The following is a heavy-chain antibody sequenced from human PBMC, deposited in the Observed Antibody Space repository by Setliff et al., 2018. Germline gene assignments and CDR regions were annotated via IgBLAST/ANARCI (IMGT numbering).Heavy chain of an antibody. CDR3: AGTPMVREVMDFDF. J-gene: IGHJ4*02. CDR2: IYYSGST. Sequence: SETLSLTCIVSGGSINSYYWSWIRQPPGKGLEWIGSIYYSGSTNYNPSLRSRVTMSIDTSKNQFSLKLSSATAADTAVYYCAGTPMVREVMDFDFWGQGTLVTVSS. V-gene: IGHV4-59*01. D-gene: IGHD3-10*01. CDR1: GGSINSYY.